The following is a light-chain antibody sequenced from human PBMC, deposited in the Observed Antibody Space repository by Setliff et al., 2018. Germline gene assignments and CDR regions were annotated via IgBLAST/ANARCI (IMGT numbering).Light chain of an antibody. CDR1: SSDVGGYNY. V-gene: IGLV2-8*01. CDR2: EVS. J-gene: IGLJ1*01. Sequence: SALTQPPSASGSPGQSVTISCTGTSSDVGGYNYVSWYQQHPGKAPKLMIYEVSKRPSGVPDRFSGSKSGNTASLTVSGLQAEEEADYYCSSYAGSNNPYVFGTGTKVTVL. CDR3: SSYAGSNNPYV.